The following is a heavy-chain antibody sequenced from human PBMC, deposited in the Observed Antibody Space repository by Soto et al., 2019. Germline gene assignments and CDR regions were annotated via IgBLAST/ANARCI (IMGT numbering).Heavy chain of an antibody. J-gene: IGHJ6*02. Sequence: GGSLRLSCAASGFTFSSYSMNWVRQAPGKGLEWVSSISSSSYIYYADSVKGRFTISRDNAKNSLYLQMNSLRAEDTAVYYCARSPRGITTYYYYGMDVWGQGTTVTVSS. V-gene: IGHV3-21*01. CDR2: ISSSSYI. CDR1: GFTFSSYS. CDR3: ARSPRGITTYYYYGMDV. D-gene: IGHD1-20*01.